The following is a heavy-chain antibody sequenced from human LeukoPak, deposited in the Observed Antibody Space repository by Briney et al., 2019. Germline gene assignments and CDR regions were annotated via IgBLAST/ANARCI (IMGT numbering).Heavy chain of an antibody. CDR1: GFTFSSYA. D-gene: IGHD6-13*01. J-gene: IGHJ1*01. V-gene: IGHV3-23*01. Sequence: GGSLRLSCAASGFTFSSYAMSWVRQAPGKGLEWVSAISGSGGSTYYADSVKGRSTISRDNSKNTLYLQMNSLRAEDTAVYYCAKDGTGQQLVWGYFQHWGQGTLVTVSS. CDR3: AKDGTGQQLVWGYFQH. CDR2: ISGSGGST.